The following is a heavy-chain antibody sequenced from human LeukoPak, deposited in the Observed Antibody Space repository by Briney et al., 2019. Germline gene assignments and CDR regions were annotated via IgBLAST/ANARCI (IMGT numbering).Heavy chain of an antibody. V-gene: IGHV1-2*02. D-gene: IGHD3-22*01. CDR1: GYTFTGYY. CDR3: ARGPITMIVVAPDY. CDR2: INPNSGGT. Sequence: ASVKVSCKASGYTFTGYYMHWVRQAPGQGLEWMGWINPNSGGTNYAQKFQGRVTMTRDTSISTAYTELSRLRSDDTAVYYCARGPITMIVVAPDYWGQGTLVTVSS. J-gene: IGHJ4*02.